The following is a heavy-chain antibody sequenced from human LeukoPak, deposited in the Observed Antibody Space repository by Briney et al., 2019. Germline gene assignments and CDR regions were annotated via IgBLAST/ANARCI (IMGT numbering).Heavy chain of an antibody. J-gene: IGHJ4*02. D-gene: IGHD3-22*01. CDR2: INTNTGNP. CDR3: ARGLSEFYYDSSGYPL. V-gene: IGHV7-4-1*02. Sequence: GASVKVSCKASGYTFTNYAMNWVRQAPGQGLEWMGWINTNTGNPTYVQGFTGRFVFSLDTSVSTAYLQISSLKAEDTAVYYCARGLSEFYYDSSGYPLWGQGTLVTVSS. CDR1: GYTFTNYA.